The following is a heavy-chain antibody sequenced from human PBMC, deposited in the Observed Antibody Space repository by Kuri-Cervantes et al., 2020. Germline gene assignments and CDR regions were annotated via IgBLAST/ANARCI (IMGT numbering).Heavy chain of an antibody. D-gene: IGHD3-16*01. CDR3: ARATSGGPPYYYMDV. J-gene: IGHJ6*03. CDR1: GYTFTSYD. CDR2: MNSNSGNT. V-gene: IGHV1-18*01. Sequence: ASVKVSCKGTGYTFTSYDINWVRQATGQGLEWMGWMNSNSGNTNYAQKLQGRVTMTTDTSTSTTYMEQRSLRSDDTAVYYCARATSGGPPYYYMDVWGKGTTVTVSS.